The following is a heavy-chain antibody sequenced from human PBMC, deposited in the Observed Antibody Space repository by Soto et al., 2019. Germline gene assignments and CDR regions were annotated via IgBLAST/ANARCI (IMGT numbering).Heavy chain of an antibody. V-gene: IGHV3-23*01. D-gene: IGHD6-19*01. Sequence: LRLSCAASGFTFSSYAMSWVRQAPGKGLEWVSAISGSGGSTYYADSVKGRFTISRDNSKNTLYLQMNSLRAEDTAVYYCAKCRYSSGWYSGYFDYWGQGTLVTVSS. CDR2: ISGSGGST. CDR1: GFTFSSYA. J-gene: IGHJ4*02. CDR3: AKCRYSSGWYSGYFDY.